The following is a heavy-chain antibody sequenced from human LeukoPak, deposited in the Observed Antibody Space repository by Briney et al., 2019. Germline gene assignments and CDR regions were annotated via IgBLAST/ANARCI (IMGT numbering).Heavy chain of an antibody. V-gene: IGHV3-23*01. J-gene: IGHJ5*02. CDR1: GFTFSSYA. D-gene: IGHD6-19*01. Sequence: HPGGSLRLSCAASGFTFSSYAMSWVRQAPGKGLEWVSAISGSGGSTYYADSVKGRFTISRDNAKNSLYLQMNSLRAEDTAVHYCAREMYSSGWYDFRGRGDWFDPWGQGTLVTVSS. CDR3: AREMYSSGWYDFRGRGDWFDP. CDR2: ISGSGGST.